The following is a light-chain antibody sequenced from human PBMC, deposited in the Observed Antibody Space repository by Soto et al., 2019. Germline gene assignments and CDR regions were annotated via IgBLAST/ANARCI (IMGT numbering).Light chain of an antibody. Sequence: IQMTQSPSSLSASVGDRVTITCKASQDITNDLIWYQQKPGKAPKVLIDDASSLGTGVSSRFSGSGSGTHFTLTISSLQPEDIATYYCQQFDSVPCTFGQGTKLEIK. CDR1: QDITND. J-gene: IGKJ2*02. CDR3: QQFDSVPCT. V-gene: IGKV1-33*01. CDR2: DAS.